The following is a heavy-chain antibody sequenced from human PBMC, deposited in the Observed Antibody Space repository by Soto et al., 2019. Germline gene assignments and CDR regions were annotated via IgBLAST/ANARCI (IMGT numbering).Heavy chain of an antibody. CDR2: IYYSGST. D-gene: IGHD6-19*01. CDR3: ARYSGWHTIGGAIDI. J-gene: IGHJ3*02. V-gene: IGHV4-59*08. Sequence: SETLSLTCTVSGGSISSYYWSWIRQPPGKGLEWIGYIYYSGSTNYNPSLKSRVTISVDTSKNQFSLKLSSVTAADTAVYYCARYSGWHTIGGAIDIWGQGTMVTVSS. CDR1: GGSISSYY.